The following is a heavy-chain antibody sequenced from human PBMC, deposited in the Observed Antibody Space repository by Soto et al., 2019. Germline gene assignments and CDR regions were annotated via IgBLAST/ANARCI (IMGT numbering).Heavy chain of an antibody. CDR2: IDPSDSYT. Sequence: WESLKISCKGSGYSFTSYWTSWVRQMPGKGLEWMGRIDPSDSYTNYSPSFQGHVTISADKSISTAYLQWSSLKASDTAMYYCARQSPYDYSHYGGPFGMDVWGQGTTVTVSS. CDR1: GYSFTSYW. D-gene: IGHD4-4*01. CDR3: ARQSPYDYSHYGGPFGMDV. V-gene: IGHV5-10-1*01. J-gene: IGHJ6*02.